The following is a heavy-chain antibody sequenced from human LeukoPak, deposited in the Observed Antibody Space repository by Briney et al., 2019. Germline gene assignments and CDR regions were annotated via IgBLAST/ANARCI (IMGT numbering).Heavy chain of an antibody. Sequence: EASVKVSCKASGYTFTNYGISRVRQAPGQGLEWMGWISAYNGNTNYAQKLQGRVTMTTDTSTSTAYMELRSLRSDDTAVYYCARDAPIVGATSGWFDPWGQGTLVTVSS. D-gene: IGHD1-26*01. CDR2: ISAYNGNT. J-gene: IGHJ5*02. CDR1: GYTFTNYG. CDR3: ARDAPIVGATSGWFDP. V-gene: IGHV1-18*01.